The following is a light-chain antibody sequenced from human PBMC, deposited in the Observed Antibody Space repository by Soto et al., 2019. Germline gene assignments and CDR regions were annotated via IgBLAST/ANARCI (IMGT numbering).Light chain of an antibody. J-gene: IGKJ5*01. CDR2: DAS. Sequence: EIVLPQSPDTLSFSPVERAKLSCRSSQSIRSERLAWYQKKPGQAPRMVMFDASNRASATPERFSGSGSGTDFTLTIPRLEPEEWAVDDGQEYHGSPITGGLGARLEIK. CDR1: QSIRSER. V-gene: IGKV3-20*01. CDR3: QEYHGSPIT.